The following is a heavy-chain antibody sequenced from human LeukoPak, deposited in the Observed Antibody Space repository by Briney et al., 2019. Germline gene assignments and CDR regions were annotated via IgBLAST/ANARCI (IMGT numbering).Heavy chain of an antibody. CDR2: IYYSGST. D-gene: IGHD4-17*01. J-gene: IGHJ4*02. CDR3: ARDFYGDYFGY. CDR1: GGSISSYY. V-gene: IGHV4-59*01. Sequence: SETLSLTCTVSGGSISSYYWSWIRQPPGKGLEWIGYIYYSGSTNYNPSLKSRVTISVDTSKNQFSLKLSSVTAADTAVYYCARDFYGDYFGYWGQGTLVTVSS.